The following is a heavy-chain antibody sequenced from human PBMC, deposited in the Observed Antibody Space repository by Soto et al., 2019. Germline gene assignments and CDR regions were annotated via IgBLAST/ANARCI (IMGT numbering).Heavy chain of an antibody. Sequence: ASVKVSCKASGYTFTSYDINWVRQATGQGLEWMGWMNPNSGNTGYAQKFQGRVTMTRNNSISTAYMELSSLRSEDTAVYYCARVYVPYSSSWYWFDPWGQGTLVTVSS. CDR2: MNPNSGNT. CDR3: ARVYVPYSSSWYWFDP. CDR1: GYTFTSYD. V-gene: IGHV1-8*01. D-gene: IGHD6-13*01. J-gene: IGHJ5*02.